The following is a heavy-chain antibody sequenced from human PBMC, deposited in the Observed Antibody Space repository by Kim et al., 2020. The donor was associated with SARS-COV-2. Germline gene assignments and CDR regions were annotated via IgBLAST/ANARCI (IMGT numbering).Heavy chain of an antibody. Sequence: SVKVSCKASGGTFSSYAISWVRQAPGQGLEWMGRIIPILGIANYAQKFQGRVTITADKSTSTAYMELSSLRSEDTAVYYCARDQAAGTVPLLIRFDYYYYGMDVWGQGTTVTVSS. D-gene: IGHD6-13*01. CDR2: IIPILGIA. V-gene: IGHV1-69*04. J-gene: IGHJ6*02. CDR3: ARDQAAGTVPLLIRFDYYYYGMDV. CDR1: GGTFSSYA.